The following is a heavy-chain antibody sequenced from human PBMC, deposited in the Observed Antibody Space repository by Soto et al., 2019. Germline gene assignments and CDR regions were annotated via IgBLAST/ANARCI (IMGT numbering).Heavy chain of an antibody. CDR3: ARASTSGNYWHFY. J-gene: IGHJ4*02. D-gene: IGHD3-10*01. CDR1: GYTFTENG. V-gene: IGHV1-18*01. Sequence: ASVKVSCKASGYTFTENGITWVRQAPGQGLEWMGWISCYNGDTKYAQKLQGRVTMTTDTSTSTAFMELRDLRADDTAVYFCARASTSGNYWHFYWGQGTLVTVSS. CDR2: ISCYNGDT.